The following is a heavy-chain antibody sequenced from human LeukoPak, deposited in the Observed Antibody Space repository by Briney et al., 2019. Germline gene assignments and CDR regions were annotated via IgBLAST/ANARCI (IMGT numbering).Heavy chain of an antibody. Sequence: SETLSLTCTVPGGSISSYYWSWIRQPPGKGLEWIGYIYYSGSTNYNPSLKSRVTISVDTSKNQFSLKLSSVTAADTAVYYCARAPTSYYYDSSGYLAFDYWGQGTLVTVSS. CDR1: GGSISSYY. CDR2: IYYSGST. D-gene: IGHD3-22*01. CDR3: ARAPTSYYYDSSGYLAFDY. J-gene: IGHJ4*02. V-gene: IGHV4-59*01.